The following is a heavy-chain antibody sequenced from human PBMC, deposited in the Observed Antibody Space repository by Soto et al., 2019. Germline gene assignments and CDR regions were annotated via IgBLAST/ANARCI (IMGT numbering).Heavy chain of an antibody. CDR3: ATLLWLGELESYYGMDV. J-gene: IGHJ6*02. CDR1: GYTFTSYG. V-gene: IGHV1-18*01. CDR2: ISAYNGNT. Sequence: ASVKVSCKASGYTFTSYGISWVRQAAGQGLEWMGGISAYNGNTNYAQKFQGRVTITADKSTSTAYMELSSLRSEDTAVYYCATLLWLGELESYYGMDVWGQGTTVTVSS. D-gene: IGHD3-10*01.